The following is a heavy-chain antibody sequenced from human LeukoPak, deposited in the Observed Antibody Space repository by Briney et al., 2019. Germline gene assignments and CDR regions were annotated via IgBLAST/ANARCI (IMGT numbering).Heavy chain of an antibody. V-gene: IGHV3-21*01. J-gene: IGHJ6*04. CDR1: GFTFSSYS. CDR3: ARDTIMVRGVIGYYGMDV. CDR2: ISSSSSYI. D-gene: IGHD3-10*01. Sequence: GGSLRLSCAASGFTFSSYSMNWVRHAPGKGLEWVSSISSSSSYIYYADSVRGRFTISRDNAKNSLYLQMNSLRAEDTAVYYCARDTIMVRGVIGYYGMDVWGKGTTVTVSS.